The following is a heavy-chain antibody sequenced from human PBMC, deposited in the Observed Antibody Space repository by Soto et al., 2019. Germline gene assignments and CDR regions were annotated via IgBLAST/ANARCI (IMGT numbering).Heavy chain of an antibody. Sequence: SVKVSCKASGGTFSNDIITWVRQAPGQGLEWMGRIIPLLDITNYAQKFQGRVTITADKSTSTAYMELNSLRSEDTAVYYCVRDSPIGSTYSGYDGIDYWGQGTLVTVSA. V-gene: IGHV1-69*04. CDR3: VRDSPIGSTYSGYDGIDY. CDR1: GGTFSNDI. D-gene: IGHD5-12*01. J-gene: IGHJ4*02. CDR2: IIPLLDIT.